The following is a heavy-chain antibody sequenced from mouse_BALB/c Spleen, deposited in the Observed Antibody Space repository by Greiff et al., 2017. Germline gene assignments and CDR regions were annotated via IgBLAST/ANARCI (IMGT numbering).Heavy chain of an antibody. CDR3: ARDSSGYVWFAY. CDR1: GFTFSDYY. Sequence: EVQQVESGGGLVKPGGSLKLSCAASGFTFSDYYMYWVRQTPEKRLEWVATISDGGSYTYYPDSVKGRFTIARDNAKNNLYLQMSSLKSEDTAMYYCARDSSGYVWFAYWGQGTLVTVSA. D-gene: IGHD3-1*01. J-gene: IGHJ3*01. CDR2: ISDGGSYT. V-gene: IGHV5-4*02.